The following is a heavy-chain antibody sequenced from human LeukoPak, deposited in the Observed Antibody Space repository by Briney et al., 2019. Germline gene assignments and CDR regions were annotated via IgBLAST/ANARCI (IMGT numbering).Heavy chain of an antibody. V-gene: IGHV3-7*01. Sequence: GGSLRLSCATSGFTFSSNWMSWVRHVPGRGLDWVANIKPDGSAEYYAASVKGRFTISRDNAKNSLYLQMNSLRAEDTAVYYCARTTDLDYWGQGTLVTVSS. CDR3: ARTTDLDY. CDR2: IKPDGSAE. CDR1: GFTFSSNW. J-gene: IGHJ4*02. D-gene: IGHD1-14*01.